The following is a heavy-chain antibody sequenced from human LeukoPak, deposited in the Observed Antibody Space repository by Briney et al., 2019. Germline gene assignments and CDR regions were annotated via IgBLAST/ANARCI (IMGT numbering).Heavy chain of an antibody. Sequence: PGGSLRLSCAASGFTFSSYAMSWVRQAPGKGLEWVSAISGSGGSTYYADSVKGRFTISRDNAKNSLYLQMNSLRAEDTAVYYCARDLGQFAVVVAATPGYWGQGTLVTVSS. CDR2: ISGSGGST. D-gene: IGHD2-15*01. V-gene: IGHV3-23*01. CDR1: GFTFSSYA. J-gene: IGHJ4*02. CDR3: ARDLGQFAVVVAATPGY.